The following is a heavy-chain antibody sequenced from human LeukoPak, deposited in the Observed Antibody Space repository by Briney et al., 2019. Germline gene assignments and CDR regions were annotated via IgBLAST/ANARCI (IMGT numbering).Heavy chain of an antibody. CDR2: IYYSGST. V-gene: IGHV4-59*08. D-gene: IGHD1-26*01. CDR1: GGSISSYY. Sequence: SETLSLTCTVSGGSISSYYWSWIRQPPGKGLEWIGYIYYSGSTNYNPPLKSRVTISVDTSKNQFSLKLSSVTAADTAVYYCARLTVGATRWFDPWGQGTLVTVSS. J-gene: IGHJ5*02. CDR3: ARLTVGATRWFDP.